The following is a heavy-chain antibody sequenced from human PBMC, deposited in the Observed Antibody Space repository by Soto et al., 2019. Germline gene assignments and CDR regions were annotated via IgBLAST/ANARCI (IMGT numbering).Heavy chain of an antibody. Sequence: GGSLRLSSAASGFTFSNAWMNWVRQAPGKGLEWVGRIKSKTDGGTTEYAASVKGRFTISRDDSKNSLYLQMNSLKTEDTAVYYCARVLTVAGLYYFDYWGPGTLVTVSS. D-gene: IGHD6-19*01. CDR2: IKSKTDGGTT. CDR1: GFTFSNAW. V-gene: IGHV3-15*07. J-gene: IGHJ4*02. CDR3: ARVLTVAGLYYFDY.